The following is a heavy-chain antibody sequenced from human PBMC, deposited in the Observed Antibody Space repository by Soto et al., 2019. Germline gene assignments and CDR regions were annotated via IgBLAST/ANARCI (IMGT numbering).Heavy chain of an antibody. V-gene: IGHV1-3*01. CDR2: INAGNGNT. CDR1: GYTFTSYA. CDR3: ARDRIADY. Sequence: QVQLVQSGAEVKKPGASVKVSCKASGYTFTSYAMHWVRQAPGQRLEWMGWINAGNGNTKYSQKFQGRVTITRDTXAXTXXXXXXXLXSEDTAXXYXARDRIADYWGQGTLVTVSS. J-gene: IGHJ4*02. D-gene: IGHD6-13*01.